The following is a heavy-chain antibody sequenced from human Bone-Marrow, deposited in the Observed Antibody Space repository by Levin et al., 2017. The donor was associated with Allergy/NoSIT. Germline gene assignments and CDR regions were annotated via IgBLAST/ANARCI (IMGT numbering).Heavy chain of an antibody. Sequence: SETLSLTCAISGDSVSSSIAAWNWIRQSPSRGLEWLGRTYYRSNWYSDYAVSVRSRITINADTSKNQFSLQLNSVTPDDTAVYYCARFSGTTPDYWGQGALVTVSS. CDR2: TYYRSNWYS. CDR1: GDSVSSSIAA. D-gene: IGHD1-7*01. J-gene: IGHJ4*02. V-gene: IGHV6-1*01. CDR3: ARFSGTTPDY.